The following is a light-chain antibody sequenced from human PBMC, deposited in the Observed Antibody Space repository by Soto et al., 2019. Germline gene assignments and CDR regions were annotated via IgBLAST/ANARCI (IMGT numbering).Light chain of an antibody. Sequence: QSVLTQPPSASGTPGQRVTISCSGSSSNIGSNTVNWYQQLPGTAPKLLMYSNNQRPSGVPDRFSGSKSGTSASLAISGLQSEDGADYYCTAWDDSLNGLVFGGGTQLTVL. CDR2: SNN. CDR3: TAWDDSLNGLV. J-gene: IGLJ2*01. CDR1: SSNIGSNT. V-gene: IGLV1-44*01.